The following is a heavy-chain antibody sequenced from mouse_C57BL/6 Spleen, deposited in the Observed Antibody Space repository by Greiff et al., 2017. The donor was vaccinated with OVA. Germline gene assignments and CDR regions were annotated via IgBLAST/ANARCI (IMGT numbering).Heavy chain of an antibody. CDR3: ARDMGLRFAY. Sequence: QVQLQQSGAELVRPGTSVKVSCKASGYAFTNYLIEWVKQRPGQGLEWIGVINPGSGGTNYNEKFKGKATLTADKSSSTAYMQLSSLTSEDSAVYFCARDMGLRFAYWGQGTLVTVSA. D-gene: IGHD2-4*01. J-gene: IGHJ3*01. V-gene: IGHV1-54*01. CDR2: INPGSGGT. CDR1: GYAFTNYL.